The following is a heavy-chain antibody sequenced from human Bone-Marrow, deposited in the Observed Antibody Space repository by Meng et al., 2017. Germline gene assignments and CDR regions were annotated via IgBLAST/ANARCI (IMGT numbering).Heavy chain of an antibody. CDR3: ARDRGGSGSEFYYYYGMDV. Sequence: GGSLRLSCAASGFTFSSYAMHWVRQAPGKGLEWVAVISYDGSNKYYADSVKGRFTISRDNSKNTLYLQMNSLRAEDTAVYYCARDRGGSGSEFYYYYGMDVWGQGTTVTVSS. CDR2: ISYDGSNK. V-gene: IGHV3-30*07. J-gene: IGHJ6*02. D-gene: IGHD3-10*01. CDR1: GFTFSSYA.